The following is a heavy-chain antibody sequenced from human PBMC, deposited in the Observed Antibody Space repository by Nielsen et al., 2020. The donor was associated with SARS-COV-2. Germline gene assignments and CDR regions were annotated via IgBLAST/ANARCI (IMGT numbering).Heavy chain of an antibody. D-gene: IGHD5-18*01. J-gene: IGHJ4*02. V-gene: IGHV1-46*01. CDR1: GYTFTSYY. CDR2: INPSGGST. Sequence: ASVKVSCKASGYTFTSYYMHWVRQAPGQGLEWMGIINPSGGSTSYAQKFQGRVTMTRDTSTSTVYMELSSLRSEDTAVYYCASPREGRGYSYGLDYWGQGTLVTVSS. CDR3: ASPREGRGYSYGLDY.